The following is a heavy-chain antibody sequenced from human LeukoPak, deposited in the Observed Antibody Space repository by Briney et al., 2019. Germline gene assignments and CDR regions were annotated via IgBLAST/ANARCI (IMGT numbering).Heavy chain of an antibody. D-gene: IGHD3-10*01. J-gene: IGHJ5*02. CDR3: ARDLELLWFGESQNWFDP. CDR1: GYTFTGYY. CDR2: INPNSGGT. Sequence: GASVKVSCKASGYTFTGYYMHWVRQAPGQGLEWMGWINPNSGGTNYAQKFQGRVTMTRDTSISTAYMELSRLRSDDTAVYYCARDLELLWFGESQNWFDPWGQGTLVTVSS. V-gene: IGHV1-2*02.